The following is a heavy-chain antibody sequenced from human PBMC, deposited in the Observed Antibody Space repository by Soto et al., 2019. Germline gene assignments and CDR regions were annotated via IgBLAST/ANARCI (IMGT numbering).Heavy chain of an antibody. D-gene: IGHD6-13*01. V-gene: IGHV2-5*01. CDR2: GG. CDR3: TLRQDSSRGPIY. Sequence: QITLKESGPTLVKPTETLTLTCSVSGFSLSTSGRTLGWIRQPLGKAPEGLALGGQYSPSLQSRVTFTKDTSKNQVVLTLTDMDPADTATYYCTLRQDSSRGPIYWGQGILVTVSS. J-gene: IGHJ4*02. CDR1: GFSLSTSGRT.